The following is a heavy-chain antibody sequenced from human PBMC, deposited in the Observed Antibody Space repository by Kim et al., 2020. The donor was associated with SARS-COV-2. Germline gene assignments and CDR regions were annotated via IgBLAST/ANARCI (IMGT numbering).Heavy chain of an antibody. Sequence: GGSLRLSCAASGFTFGHSAMSWVRQAPGKGLEWVSGIFGSGSGTYYADSVRGRFTISRDNSESILSLQMSNLRAEDTAVYYCVKHLHVTSVTFYWYFELWGRGTLVAVSS. CDR2: IFGSGSGT. J-gene: IGHJ2*01. D-gene: IGHD2-2*01. CDR3: VKHLHVTSVTFYWYFEL. CDR1: GFTFGHSA. V-gene: IGHV3-23*05.